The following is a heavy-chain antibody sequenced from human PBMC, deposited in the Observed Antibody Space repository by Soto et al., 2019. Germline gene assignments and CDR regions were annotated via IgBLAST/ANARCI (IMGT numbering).Heavy chain of an antibody. D-gene: IGHD2-2*01. Sequence: PGESLKISCKTSGYSFTSYWIGWVRQMLGKGMEWMGNIYPYDSDTRYSPSFQGQVTISADTSITTAYLQWSGLRASDTAMYFCARHLVGSTRGNFDYWGQGTLVTVSS. CDR2: IYPYDSDT. J-gene: IGHJ4*01. V-gene: IGHV5-51*01. CDR1: GYSFTSYW. CDR3: ARHLVGSTRGNFDY.